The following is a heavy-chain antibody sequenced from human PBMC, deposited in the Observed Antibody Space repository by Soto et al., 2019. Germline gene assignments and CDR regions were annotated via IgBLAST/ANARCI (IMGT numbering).Heavy chain of an antibody. CDR3: ARDSRYCSSTSCRKGAFDI. Sequence: QVQLVQSGAEVKKPGASVKVSCKASGYTFTSYGISWVRQAPGQGLEWMGWSSAYNGNTNYAQKLQGRVTMTTDTSTSTAYMELRSLRSDDTAVYYWARDSRYCSSTSCRKGAFDIWGKGTIVTVSS. J-gene: IGHJ3*02. D-gene: IGHD2-2*01. V-gene: IGHV1-18*01. CDR2: SSAYNGNT. CDR1: GYTFTSYG.